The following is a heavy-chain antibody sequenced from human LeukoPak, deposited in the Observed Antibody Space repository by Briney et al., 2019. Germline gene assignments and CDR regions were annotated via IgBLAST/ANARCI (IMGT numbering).Heavy chain of an antibody. Sequence: ASVKVSCKASGYTFTSYGISWVRQAPGQGLEWMGWISAYNGNTNYAQKLQGRVTMTTDTSTSTAYMELRSLRSDDTAVYYCARDPRLDFWSGKTFDYWGQGTLVTVSS. CDR2: ISAYNGNT. CDR3: ARDPRLDFWSGKTFDY. V-gene: IGHV1-18*01. CDR1: GYTFTSYG. D-gene: IGHD3-3*01. J-gene: IGHJ4*02.